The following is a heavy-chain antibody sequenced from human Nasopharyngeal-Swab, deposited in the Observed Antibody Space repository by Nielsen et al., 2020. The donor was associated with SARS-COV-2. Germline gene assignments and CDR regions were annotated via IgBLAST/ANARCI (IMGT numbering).Heavy chain of an antibody. CDR2: ISISGVTT. V-gene: IGHV3-23*01. J-gene: IGHJ4*02. Sequence: GESLKISCEVSGFNFRNSAMSWVRQAPGKGLEWVSGISISGVTTYYAESVKGRFTISRDNSKNTVYLQMNSLRAGDTAVYYCAKEEVPNDYWGQGTLVTVSS. CDR3: AKEEVPNDY. CDR1: GFNFRNSA.